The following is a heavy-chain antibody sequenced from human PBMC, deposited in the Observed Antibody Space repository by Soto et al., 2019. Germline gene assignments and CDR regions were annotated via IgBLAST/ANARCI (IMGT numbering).Heavy chain of an antibody. CDR2: IYYSGST. CDR1: GGSISSGGYY. Sequence: SETLSLTCTVSGGSISSGGYYWSWIRKHPGKGLEWIGYIYYSGSTYYNPSLKSRVTISVDTSKNQFSLKLSSVTAADTAVYYCATSTMARSLYYFDYWGQVTLVTVSS. D-gene: IGHD5-12*01. CDR3: ATSTMARSLYYFDY. V-gene: IGHV4-31*03. J-gene: IGHJ4*02.